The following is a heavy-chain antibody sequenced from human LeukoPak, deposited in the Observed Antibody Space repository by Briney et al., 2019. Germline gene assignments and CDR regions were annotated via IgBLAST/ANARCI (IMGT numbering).Heavy chain of an antibody. CDR2: ITNSGNSK. D-gene: IGHD5-12*01. J-gene: IGHJ4*02. CDR1: EFTFSSYS. V-gene: IGHV3-48*01. Sequence: GGSLRLSCAASEFTFSSYSMNWVRQAPGKGLEWVSYITNSGNSKSYADSVKGRFTISRDNTKNSPYLQMNGLRAEDTAVYYCARSSVWWLLTHFDYWGQGTLVTVSS. CDR3: ARSSVWWLLTHFDY.